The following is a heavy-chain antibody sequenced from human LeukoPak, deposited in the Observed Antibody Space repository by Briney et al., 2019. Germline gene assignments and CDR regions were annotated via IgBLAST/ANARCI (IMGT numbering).Heavy chain of an antibody. D-gene: IGHD3-22*01. CDR3: TKGGVVSAFGY. CDR1: GPGFCTYA. J-gene: IGHJ4*02. V-gene: IGHV3-23*01. Sequence: PRGSLRLSCAASGPGFCTYAMTWVRQAPGKGLESLPTVSGSGGNTYYTDSVKGRFTISRDNSKNTLFLQMSRLRAEDTALYYCTKGGVVSAFGYWGQGGLVTVSS. CDR2: VSGSGGNT.